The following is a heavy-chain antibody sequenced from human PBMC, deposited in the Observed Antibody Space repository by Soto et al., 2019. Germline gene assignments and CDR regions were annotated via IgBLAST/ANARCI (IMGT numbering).Heavy chain of an antibody. J-gene: IGHJ4*02. CDR2: IKSNPDGGTA. CDR1: GFTFNNAW. D-gene: IGHD1-1*01. Sequence: EVQLVESGGGLVKPGGSLRLSCAASGFTFNNAWMSWVRQAPGKGLEWVGRIKSNPDGGTADYAAPVNGRFTISRDDSKNTVFLQMNRLNTEDTAVYFCATDLKTGTERGKFDYWGQGTLVTVSS. CDR3: ATDLKTGTERGKFDY. V-gene: IGHV3-15*01.